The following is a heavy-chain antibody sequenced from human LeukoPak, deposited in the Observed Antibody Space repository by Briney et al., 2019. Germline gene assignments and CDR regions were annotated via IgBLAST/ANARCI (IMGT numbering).Heavy chain of an antibody. CDR2: INPSGGST. J-gene: IGHJ6*02. V-gene: IGHV1-46*01. D-gene: IGHD2-2*02. Sequence: GASVKVSFKASGYTFTSYYMHWVRQAPGQGLEWMGIINPSGGSTSYAQKFQGRVTMTRDTSTSTVYMELSSLRSEDTAVYYCARERIDDCSSTSCYRDYYCGMDVWGQGTTVTVSS. CDR3: ARERIDDCSSTSCYRDYYCGMDV. CDR1: GYTFTSYY.